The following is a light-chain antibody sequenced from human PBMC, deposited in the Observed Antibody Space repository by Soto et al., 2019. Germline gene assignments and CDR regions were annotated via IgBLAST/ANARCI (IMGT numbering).Light chain of an antibody. CDR2: GAS. J-gene: IGKJ1*01. Sequence: EIVMTQSPATLSVSPGKRATLSCRASQSVGSDLAWYQQKPGQAPSLLIYGASTRATGIPARFSGSGSGTEFTLTISSLQSEDFAVYYCQQFYRGWTFGQGTKVEIE. CDR1: QSVGSD. CDR3: QQFYRGWT. V-gene: IGKV3-15*01.